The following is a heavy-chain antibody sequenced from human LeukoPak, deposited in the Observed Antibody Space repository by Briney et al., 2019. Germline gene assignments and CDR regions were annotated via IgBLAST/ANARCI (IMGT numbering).Heavy chain of an antibody. V-gene: IGHV4-39*01. CDR1: GGSISSSSYY. J-gene: IGHJ4*02. CDR2: IYYSGST. D-gene: IGHD1-26*01. Sequence: SETLSLTCTVSGGSISSSSYYWGWIRQPPGKGLEWIGSIYYSGSTYYNPSLKSRVTISVDTSKNQFSLKLSSVTAADTAVDYRARLVVGSYRRGGFDYWGQGTLVTVSS. CDR3: ARLVVGSYRRGGFDY.